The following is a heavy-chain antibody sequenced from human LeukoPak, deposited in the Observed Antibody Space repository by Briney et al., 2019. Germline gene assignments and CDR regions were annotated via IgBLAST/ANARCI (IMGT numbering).Heavy chain of an antibody. J-gene: IGHJ4*02. D-gene: IGHD1-26*01. CDR1: GFTFSSYA. Sequence: GGSLRLSCATSGFTFSSYAFHWVRQAPGKGLEWVATMSFDVNNKYYADSVRGRFTISRDNSKNTLYLQMNSLRAEDTAVYSCARDFAGAGDYWGQGTLVTVSS. CDR2: MSFDVNNK. V-gene: IGHV3-30*04. CDR3: ARDFAGAGDY.